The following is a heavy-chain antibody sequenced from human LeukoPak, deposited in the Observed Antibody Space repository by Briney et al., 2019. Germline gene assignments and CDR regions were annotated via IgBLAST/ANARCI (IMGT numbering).Heavy chain of an antibody. CDR1: GFTFSSYS. J-gene: IGHJ4*02. CDR2: ISGSSSSI. D-gene: IGHD7-27*01. V-gene: IGHV3-48*04. CDR3: ARDTQLGFDY. Sequence: PGGSLRLSCAASGFTFSSYSMNWVRQAPGKGLEWVSYISGSSSSIYYADSVKGRFTISRDNAKNSLYLQMNSLRAEDTAVYYCARDTQLGFDYWGQGTLVTVSS.